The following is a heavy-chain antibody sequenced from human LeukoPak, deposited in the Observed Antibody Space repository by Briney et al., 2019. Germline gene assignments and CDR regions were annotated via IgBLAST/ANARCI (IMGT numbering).Heavy chain of an antibody. CDR2: ISGSGGST. J-gene: IGHJ4*02. CDR3: VKEVVATIPPL. CDR1: GFTFSSYA. D-gene: IGHD5-12*01. V-gene: IGHV3-23*01. Sequence: PGGSLRLSCAASGFTFSSYAMGWVRQAPGKGLEWVSGISGSGGSTYYADSVKGRFTISRDNSKNTLFLQMNSLRAEDTAVYYCVKEVVATIPPLWGQGTLVTVSS.